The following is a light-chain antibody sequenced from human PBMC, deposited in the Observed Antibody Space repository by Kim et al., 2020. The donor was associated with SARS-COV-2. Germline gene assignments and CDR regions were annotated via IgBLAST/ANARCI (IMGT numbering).Light chain of an antibody. Sequence: EIVMTQSPATLSVSPGERATLSCRASQSISTNLAWYQQKPGQAPRVLIYGATTRATGITARFSGSGSGTEFTLTISSLQSEDFAVYYCQQYNSWRAFGQGTRLEIK. J-gene: IGKJ5*01. V-gene: IGKV3-15*01. CDR1: QSISTN. CDR3: QQYNSWRA. CDR2: GAT.